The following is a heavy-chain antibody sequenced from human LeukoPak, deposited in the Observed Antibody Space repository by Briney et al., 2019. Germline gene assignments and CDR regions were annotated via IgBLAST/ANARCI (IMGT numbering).Heavy chain of an antibody. V-gene: IGHV1-2*02. Sequence: ASVKVSCKASGYTFTNYYMHWVRQAPGQGLEWKGWINCNSGGTNYAQKFQARVTMTKDTSISTAYLELSRLTSDDTAIYYCAREYSSGQNWGQGTLVTVSS. CDR1: GYTFTNYY. D-gene: IGHD6-19*01. J-gene: IGHJ4*02. CDR2: INCNSGGT. CDR3: AREYSSGQN.